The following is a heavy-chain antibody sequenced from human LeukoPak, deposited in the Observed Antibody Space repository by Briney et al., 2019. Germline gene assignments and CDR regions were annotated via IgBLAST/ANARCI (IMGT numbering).Heavy chain of an antibody. CDR2: ISSSSSYI. V-gene: IGHV3-21*01. CDR3: ARDTAMVTSADAFDI. J-gene: IGHJ3*02. Sequence: PGGSLRLSCAASGFTFSGYSMNWVRQAPGKGLEWVSSISSSSSYIYYADSVKGRFTISRDNAKNSLYLQMNSLRAEDTAVYYCARDTAMVTSADAFDIWGQGTMVTVSS. CDR1: GFTFSGYS. D-gene: IGHD5-18*01.